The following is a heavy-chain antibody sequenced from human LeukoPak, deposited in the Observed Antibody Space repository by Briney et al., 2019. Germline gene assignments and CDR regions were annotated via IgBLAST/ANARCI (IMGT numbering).Heavy chain of an antibody. CDR3: ARGHPIVGAQYYYYYYMDV. CDR2: ISAYNGNT. CDR1: GYTFTGYY. V-gene: IGHV1-18*04. J-gene: IGHJ6*03. D-gene: IGHD1-26*01. Sequence: GASVKVSCKASGYTFTGYYTHWVRQAPGQGLEWMGWISAYNGNTNYAQKLQGRVTMTTDTSTSTAYMELRSLRSDDTAVYYCARGHPIVGAQYYYYYYMDVWGKGTTVTISS.